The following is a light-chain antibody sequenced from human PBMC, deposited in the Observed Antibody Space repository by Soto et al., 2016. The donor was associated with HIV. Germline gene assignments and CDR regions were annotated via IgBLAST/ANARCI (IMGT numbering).Light chain of an antibody. CDR2: DDT. CDR1: NIGRKS. V-gene: IGLV3-21*03. Sequence: YVLSQPPSVSVAPGKTATITCGGDNIGRKSVSWYQQKPGQAPVLVVYDDTDRPSGISGRFAGSNSGSAATLTITKVEFGDEADYYCQVWDETSDSAVFAGGTKVTVL. CDR3: QVWDETSDSAV. J-gene: IGLJ2*01.